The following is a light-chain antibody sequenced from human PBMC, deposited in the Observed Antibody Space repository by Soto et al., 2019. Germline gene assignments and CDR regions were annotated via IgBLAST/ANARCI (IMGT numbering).Light chain of an antibody. CDR3: PQYNNWPET. CDR1: QSVRSN. Sequence: EILFTQSPATRSVSPGERATLSCRASQSVRSNLAWYAQKPGQAPRLLIYGASARETGIPAGFGGRGAGTECTRTISSLKYVDVSVDVCPQYNNWPETFGQGTKVDNK. V-gene: IGKV3-15*01. CDR2: GAS. J-gene: IGKJ1*01.